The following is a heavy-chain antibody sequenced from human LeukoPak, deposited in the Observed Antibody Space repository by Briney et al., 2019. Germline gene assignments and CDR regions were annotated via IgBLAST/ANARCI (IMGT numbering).Heavy chain of an antibody. J-gene: IGHJ4*02. CDR1: GYTFTNYP. Sequence: GASVKVSCKASGYTFTNYPMNWVRQAPGQGLEWMGWIKTNTGNPTYAQGFTGRFVFSLDASVSTAYLQISSLKAEDTAVYYCARESNGWYGPTPGYWGQGTLVTVSS. CDR3: ARESNGWYGPTPGY. D-gene: IGHD6-19*01. CDR2: IKTNTGNP. V-gene: IGHV7-4-1*02.